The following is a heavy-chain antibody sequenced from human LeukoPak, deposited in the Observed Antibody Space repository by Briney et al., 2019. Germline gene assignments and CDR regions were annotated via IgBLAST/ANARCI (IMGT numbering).Heavy chain of an antibody. CDR3: ARTSSGLHMDV. CDR2: IYRGGSA. Sequence: GGSLRLSCAVSGFTVSSNFTSWVRQAPGKGLEWVSVIYRGGSAYYADSVKGRFSISRDESKNTLHLQMNSLRAEDTAVYYCARTSSGLHMDVWGQGTTVTVSS. V-gene: IGHV3-66*01. J-gene: IGHJ6*02. D-gene: IGHD6-19*01. CDR1: GFTVSSNF.